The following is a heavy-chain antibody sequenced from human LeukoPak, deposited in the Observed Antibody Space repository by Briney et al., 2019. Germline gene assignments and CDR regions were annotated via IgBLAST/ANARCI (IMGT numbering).Heavy chain of an antibody. CDR1: GGSISSYY. V-gene: IGHV4-38-2*02. CDR2: IYHSGST. Sequence: KPSETLSLTCTVSGGSISSYYWSWIRQPPGKGLEWIGSIYHSGSTYYNPSLKSRVTISVDTSKNQFSLKLSSVTAADTAVYYCARATAGTTLFEGIDYWGQGTLVTVSS. CDR3: ARATAGTTLFEGIDY. D-gene: IGHD1-1*01. J-gene: IGHJ4*02.